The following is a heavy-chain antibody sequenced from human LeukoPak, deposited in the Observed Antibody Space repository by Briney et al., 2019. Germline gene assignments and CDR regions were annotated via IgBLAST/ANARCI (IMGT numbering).Heavy chain of an antibody. CDR3: ARHLGSGSTLFDY. CDR1: GGSISSYY. D-gene: IGHD3-10*01. Sequence: SETLSLTCTVSGGSISSYYWSWIRQPPRKGLEWIGYIYYSGSTNYNPSLKSRVTISVDTSKNQFSLKLSSVTAADTAVYYCARHLGSGSTLFDYWGQGTLVTVSS. J-gene: IGHJ4*02. CDR2: IYYSGST. V-gene: IGHV4-59*08.